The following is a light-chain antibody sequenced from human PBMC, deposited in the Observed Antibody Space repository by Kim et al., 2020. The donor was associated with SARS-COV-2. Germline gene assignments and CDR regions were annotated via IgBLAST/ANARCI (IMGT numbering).Light chain of an antibody. Sequence: DIVLTQSPGTLALNLGERATVSCRTSQAVINNNLAWYQQKPGQAPRLLIYDASTRATGIPDRFSGTGSGTDFTLTITRLEAEDFAVYYCQHYGGSPLYTFGQGTKLEI. V-gene: IGKV3-20*01. CDR1: QAVINNN. J-gene: IGKJ2*01. CDR3: QHYGGSPLYT. CDR2: DAS.